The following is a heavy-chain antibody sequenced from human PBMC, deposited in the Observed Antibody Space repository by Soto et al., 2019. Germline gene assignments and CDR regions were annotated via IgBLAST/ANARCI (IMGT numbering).Heavy chain of an antibody. Sequence: ASVKVSCKASGYTFTSYDINWVRQATGQGLEWMGWMNPNSGNTGYAQKFQGRVTMTRNTSISTAYMELSSLRSEDTAVYYCARGAIYCSSTSCYPGHWFDPWGQGTLVTVSS. D-gene: IGHD2-2*01. CDR1: GYTFTSYD. V-gene: IGHV1-8*01. CDR2: MNPNSGNT. CDR3: ARGAIYCSSTSCYPGHWFDP. J-gene: IGHJ5*02.